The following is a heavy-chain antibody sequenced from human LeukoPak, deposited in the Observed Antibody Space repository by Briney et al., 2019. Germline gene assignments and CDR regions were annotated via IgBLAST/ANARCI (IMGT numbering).Heavy chain of an antibody. Sequence: ASVKVSCKASGYTFTSSGINWVRQAPGQGLEWMGCISAYNGNTNYAQKLQGRVTMTTDTSTSTAYMELRSLRSDDTAVYYCARFEDYYDSSGSAYDYWGQGTLVTVSS. CDR2: ISAYNGNT. V-gene: IGHV1-18*01. CDR1: GYTFTSSG. D-gene: IGHD3-22*01. CDR3: ARFEDYYDSSGSAYDY. J-gene: IGHJ4*02.